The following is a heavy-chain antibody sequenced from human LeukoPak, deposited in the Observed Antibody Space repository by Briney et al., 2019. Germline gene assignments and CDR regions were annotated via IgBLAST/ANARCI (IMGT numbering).Heavy chain of an antibody. CDR3: AKDAAGPEY. V-gene: IGHV3-23*01. D-gene: IGHD6-13*01. J-gene: IGHJ4*02. CDR2: ISAGGGST. Sequence: GGSLRLSCVASEFTVSSNDMTWVRQAPGKGLFWVSGISAGGGSTYYADSVKGRFTISRDNSRNTLYLQMNSLRAEDTAVYYCAKDAAGPEYWGQGTLVTVSS. CDR1: EFTVSSND.